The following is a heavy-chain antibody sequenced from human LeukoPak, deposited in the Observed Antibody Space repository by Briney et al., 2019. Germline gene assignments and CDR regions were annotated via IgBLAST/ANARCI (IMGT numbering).Heavy chain of an antibody. Sequence: PGGSLRLSCAVSGFTFSSYSMNWVRQAPGKGLEWVSSISSSSSYIYYADSVKGRFTISRDNAKNSLYLQTNSLRAEDTAVYYCARDIRGYSYGYVDYWGQGTLVTVSS. J-gene: IGHJ4*02. CDR2: ISSSSSYI. V-gene: IGHV3-21*01. CDR1: GFTFSSYS. D-gene: IGHD5-18*01. CDR3: ARDIRGYSYGYVDY.